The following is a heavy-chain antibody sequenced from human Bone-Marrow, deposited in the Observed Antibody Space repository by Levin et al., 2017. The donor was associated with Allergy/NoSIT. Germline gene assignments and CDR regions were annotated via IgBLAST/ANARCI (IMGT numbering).Heavy chain of an antibody. Sequence: GESLKISCAASGFTFSRYWMTWVRQAPGKGLEWVATIKQDGSDEYYVDSVRGRFSISRDNAKRSLYLQMISLRDEDTAVYYCATGGEDDFPMGDYFEYWGQGTLVTVSS. D-gene: IGHD3/OR15-3a*01. J-gene: IGHJ4*02. CDR3: ATGGEDDFPMGDYFEY. CDR2: IKQDGSDE. V-gene: IGHV3-7*01. CDR1: GFTFSRYW.